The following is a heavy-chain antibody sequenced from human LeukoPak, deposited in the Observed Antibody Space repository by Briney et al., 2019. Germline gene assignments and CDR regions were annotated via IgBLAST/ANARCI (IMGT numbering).Heavy chain of an antibody. CDR2: ISNSGGAT. Sequence: GGSLRLSCAASGFTFSDYYMSWIRQAPGKGLEWVSYISNSGGATNYGDSVRGRFTISRDNSKNSLYLEMNSLRAEDTAIYFCARESYYGSGTYFNFDSWGQGILATVSS. V-gene: IGHV3-11*01. D-gene: IGHD3-10*01. CDR1: GFTFSDYY. J-gene: IGHJ4*02. CDR3: ARESYYGSGTYFNFDS.